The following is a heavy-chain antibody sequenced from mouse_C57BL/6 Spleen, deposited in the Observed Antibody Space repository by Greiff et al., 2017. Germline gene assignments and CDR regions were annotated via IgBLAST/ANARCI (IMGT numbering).Heavy chain of an antibody. Sequence: QVQLQQSGPELVKPGASVKISCKASGYAFSSSWMNWVKQRPGKGLEWIGRIYPGDGDTNYNGKFKGKATLTADNSSSTAYMQLSSLTSEDSAVYFCASWYFDVWGTGTTVTVSS. CDR3: ASWYFDV. V-gene: IGHV1-82*01. J-gene: IGHJ1*03. CDR1: GYAFSSSW. CDR2: IYPGDGDT.